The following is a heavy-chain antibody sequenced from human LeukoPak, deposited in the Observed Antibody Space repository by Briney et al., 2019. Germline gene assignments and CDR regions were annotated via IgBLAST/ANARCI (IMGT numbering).Heavy chain of an antibody. Sequence: PSETLSLTCTVSGGSISGYYWSWIRQPPVKGLELIGYIYYSGSTNYNPSLKSRVTLSVDTSKNQFSLKLSSVTAADTAVYYCARVSSGVYFDYWGQGTLVTVSS. J-gene: IGHJ4*02. D-gene: IGHD2-15*01. V-gene: IGHV4-59*01. CDR3: ARVSSGVYFDY. CDR2: IYYSGST. CDR1: GGSISGYY.